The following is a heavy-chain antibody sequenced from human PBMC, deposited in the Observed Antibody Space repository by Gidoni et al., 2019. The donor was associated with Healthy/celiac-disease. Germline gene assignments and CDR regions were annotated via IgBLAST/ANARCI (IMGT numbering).Heavy chain of an antibody. D-gene: IGHD3-22*01. V-gene: IGHV3-15*07. CDR2: IKSKTDGGTT. CDR3: TSRNYYDRGGIAFDI. CDR1: GFTFSNAW. Sequence: EVQLVESGGGLVKPGGSLRLSCAASGFTFSNAWMNWVRQAPGKGLEWVGRIKSKTDGGTTDYAAPVKGRFTISRDDSKNTLYLQMNSLKTEDTAVYYCTSRNYYDRGGIAFDIWGQGTMVTVSS. J-gene: IGHJ3*02.